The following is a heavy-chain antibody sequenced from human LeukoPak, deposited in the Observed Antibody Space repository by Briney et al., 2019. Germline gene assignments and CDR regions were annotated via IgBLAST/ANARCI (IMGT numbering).Heavy chain of an antibody. CDR1: GYTLTSDG. CDR3: ARALPGCGSTNCYGLET. J-gene: IGHJ5*02. Sequence: ASVKVSCKASGYTLTSDGMNWVRQAPGQGLEWMGWINTNTGNPTYGQGFTGRFVFSLDTSVNTAYLQISSLQAEDTAVYYCARALPGCGSTNCYGLETWGQGTLVTVSP. CDR2: INTNTGNP. V-gene: IGHV7-4-1*02. D-gene: IGHD2-2*01.